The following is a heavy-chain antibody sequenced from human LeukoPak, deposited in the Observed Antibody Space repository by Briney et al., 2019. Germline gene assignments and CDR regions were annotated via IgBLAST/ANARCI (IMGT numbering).Heavy chain of an antibody. D-gene: IGHD2-15*01. CDR1: GFTLSNYW. CDR3: ARGGVVAAVDC. Sequence: PGGSLRLSCAVSGFTLSNYWMHWVRQAPGKGLVWVSHINNDGSSTNYADSVKGRFTISRDNAKNTIYLQMNSLRAEDTAVYYCARGGVVAAVDCCGQGTLVTVSS. CDR2: INNDGSST. V-gene: IGHV3-74*01. J-gene: IGHJ4*02.